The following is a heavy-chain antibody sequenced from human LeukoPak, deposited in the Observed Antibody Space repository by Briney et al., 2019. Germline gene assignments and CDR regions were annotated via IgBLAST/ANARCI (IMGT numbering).Heavy chain of an antibody. CDR2: IYYSGST. Sequence: ASETLSLTCTVSGGSISSNSYYWGWIRQPPGKGLEWIGSIYYSGSTYYNPSLKSRVTISVDTSKNQFSLKLSSVTAADTAVYYCARIDFWSGYYLDYWGQGTLVTVSS. CDR1: GGSISSNSYY. V-gene: IGHV4-39*01. CDR3: ARIDFWSGYYLDY. J-gene: IGHJ4*02. D-gene: IGHD3-3*01.